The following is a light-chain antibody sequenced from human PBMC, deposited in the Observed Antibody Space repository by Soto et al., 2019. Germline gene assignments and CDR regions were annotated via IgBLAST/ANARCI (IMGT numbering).Light chain of an antibody. CDR2: RNN. J-gene: IGLJ2*01. V-gene: IGLV1-47*01. CDR3: AAWDAGVSGPA. CDR1: SSNIGSKY. Sequence: QSVLTQPPSASGTPGQRVTISCSGSSSNIGSKYVYWYQQLPGTAPKLLMYRNNQRPSGVPDRFSGYKSGTSASLDISGLRSEDEADYYCAAWDAGVSGPAFGGGTKVTVL.